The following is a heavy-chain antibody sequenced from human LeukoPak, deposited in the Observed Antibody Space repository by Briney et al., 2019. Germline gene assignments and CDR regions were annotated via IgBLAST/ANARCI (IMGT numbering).Heavy chain of an antibody. J-gene: IGHJ4*02. CDR3: TRTSRGWFGNSYFDY. CDR2: VRSKAYGGTT. D-gene: IGHD3-10*01. Sequence: GGSLRLSCTASGFTFSDHAMTWVRQAPGKGLEWVGFVRSKAYGGTTEYAASVKGRFTISRDDSKSIAYLQMISLKTEDTAVYYCTRTSRGWFGNSYFDYWGQGTLVTVSS. CDR1: GFTFSDHA. V-gene: IGHV3-49*04.